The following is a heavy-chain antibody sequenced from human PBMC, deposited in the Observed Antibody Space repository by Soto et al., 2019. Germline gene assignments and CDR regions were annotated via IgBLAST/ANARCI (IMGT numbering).Heavy chain of an antibody. CDR1: GFTFSSYS. J-gene: IGHJ4*02. CDR2: ISSSSSYI. D-gene: IGHD3-22*01. CDR3: ARDPYYYDSSCYYPGAY. V-gene: IGHV3-21*01. Sequence: GGSLRLSCAASGFTFSSYSMNWVRQAPGKGMEWVSSISSSSSYIYYADSVKGRFTISRDNANNSLYLQMNSLRAEDTAVYYCARDPYYYDSSCYYPGAYWGQGTLVTVSS.